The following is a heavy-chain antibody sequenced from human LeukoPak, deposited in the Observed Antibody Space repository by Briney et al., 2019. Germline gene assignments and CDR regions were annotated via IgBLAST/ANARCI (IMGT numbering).Heavy chain of an antibody. J-gene: IGHJ4*02. CDR2: ISPTGSTT. CDR1: GFSLSGHW. D-gene: IGHD6-6*01. V-gene: IGHV3-74*01. CDR3: ARGPNSNWSGLDS. Sequence: GGSLRLSCTASGFSLSGHWMHWARQLPGKGLVWVSRISPTGSTTSYADSVKGRFTVSRDNAKNTLYLQVNNLRAEDTAVYYCARGPNSNWSGLDSWGQGTLLTVSS.